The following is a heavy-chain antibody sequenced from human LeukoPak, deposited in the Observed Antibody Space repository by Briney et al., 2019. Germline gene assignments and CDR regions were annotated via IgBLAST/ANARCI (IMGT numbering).Heavy chain of an antibody. CDR2: INHSGST. CDR1: GYSISSGYY. CDR3: ARAYYDILTGQFDP. Sequence: SETLSLTCTVSGYSISSGYYWGWIRQPPGKGLEWIGEINHSGSTNYNPSLKSRVTISVDTSKNQFSLKLSSVTAADTAVYYCARAYYDILTGQFDPWGQGTLVTVSS. V-gene: IGHV4-38-2*02. J-gene: IGHJ5*02. D-gene: IGHD3-9*01.